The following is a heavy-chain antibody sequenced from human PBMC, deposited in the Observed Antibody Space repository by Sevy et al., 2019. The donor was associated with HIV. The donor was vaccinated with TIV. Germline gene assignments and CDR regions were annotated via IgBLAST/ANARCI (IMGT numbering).Heavy chain of an antibody. J-gene: IGHJ4*02. CDR2: VSSDGSEI. CDR3: ARDQLGSIDY. V-gene: IGHV3-30-3*01. D-gene: IGHD7-27*01. Sequence: GGSLRLSCAVSGFTFSTYAMHWVRQAPGKGLECVAIVSSDGSEINYADSVKGRFTISRDNSRNTLYLQMNSLRTVDTALYYCARDQLGSIDYWGQGTLVTVSS. CDR1: GFTFSTYA.